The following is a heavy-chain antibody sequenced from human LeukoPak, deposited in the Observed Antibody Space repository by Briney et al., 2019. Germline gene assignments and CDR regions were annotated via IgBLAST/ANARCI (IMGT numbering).Heavy chain of an antibody. V-gene: IGHV4-34*01. Sequence: SETLSLTCAVYGGSFSGYYWSWIRQPPGKGLEWIGEINHSGSANYNPSLKSRVTISVDTSKNQFSLKLSSVTAADTAVYYCARGADYWGQGTLVTVSS. CDR3: ARGADY. J-gene: IGHJ4*02. CDR1: GGSFSGYY. CDR2: INHSGSA.